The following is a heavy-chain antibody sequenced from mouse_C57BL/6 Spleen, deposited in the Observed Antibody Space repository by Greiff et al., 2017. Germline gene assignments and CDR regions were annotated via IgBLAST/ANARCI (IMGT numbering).Heavy chain of an antibody. Sequence: QVQLQQPGAELVRPGTSVKLSCKASGYTFTSSWMHWVKQRTGQGLEWIGVLDPSDSYTNYNQKFKGKATLAVDTSSTPAYMHRSSLTSEDSAVYYLARYYGSSDYYAIDDWGQGTSVTGSS. V-gene: IGHV1-59*01. CDR2: LDPSDSYT. D-gene: IGHD1-1*01. CDR3: ARYYGSSDYYAIDD. CDR1: GYTFTSSW. J-gene: IGHJ4*01.